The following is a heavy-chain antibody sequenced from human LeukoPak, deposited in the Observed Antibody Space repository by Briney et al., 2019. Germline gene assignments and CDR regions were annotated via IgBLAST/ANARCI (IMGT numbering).Heavy chain of an antibody. V-gene: IGHV3-23*01. J-gene: IGHJ4*02. Sequence: GGTLTLSCAASGFTFSNYTMSWVRNAPGTGMEWDSAISGSCSNTYYADSVKDRFTISRDNSKNTLYLQMKSLRAEDTAVYYCAKGILTGYYSRYYFDYWGQGTLVTVSS. CDR2: ISGSCSNT. CDR3: AKGILTGYYSRYYFDY. D-gene: IGHD3-9*01. CDR1: GFTFSNYT.